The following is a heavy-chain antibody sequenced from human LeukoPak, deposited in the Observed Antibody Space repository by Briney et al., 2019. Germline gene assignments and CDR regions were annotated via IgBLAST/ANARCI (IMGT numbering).Heavy chain of an antibody. Sequence: ASVKVSCKTSGYTFTGYYIHWVRQAPGQGLEWMGWINPSSGGTIYAQKFQGRVTMTRHTSINTAFMELSRLRSDDTAVYYCARDQAVAVAGPGWFDPWGQGTLVTVSS. J-gene: IGHJ5*02. CDR3: ARDQAVAVAGPGWFDP. D-gene: IGHD6-19*01. CDR2: INPSSGGT. CDR1: GYTFTGYY. V-gene: IGHV1-2*02.